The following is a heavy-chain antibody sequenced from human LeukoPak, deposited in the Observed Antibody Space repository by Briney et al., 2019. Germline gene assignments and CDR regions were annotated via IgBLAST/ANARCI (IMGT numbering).Heavy chain of an antibody. CDR2: INSDGSTT. CDR3: VREATGYSFADY. Sequence: GGSLRLSCAASGFSFSSSWMHWVRQAPGKGLVWVSRINSDGSTTNYADSVKGRFTVSRDNSKNTLYLQMNSLTAEDTAVYYCVREATGYSFADYWGQGTLVSVSS. J-gene: IGHJ4*02. V-gene: IGHV3-74*01. CDR1: GFSFSSSW. D-gene: IGHD1-26*01.